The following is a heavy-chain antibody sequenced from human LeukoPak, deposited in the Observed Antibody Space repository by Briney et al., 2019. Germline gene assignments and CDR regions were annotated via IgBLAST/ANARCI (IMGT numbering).Heavy chain of an antibody. Sequence: SETLSLTCTVSGASISSGSHYWSWIRQHPGKGPEWIGYISYSGSPYYNPSLKSRVTISLDTSKNQFSLRLTSVTAADTAFYYCASVVLGTSWYDYWGQGTLVTISS. V-gene: IGHV4-31*03. CDR3: ASVVLGTSWYDY. J-gene: IGHJ4*02. CDR2: ISYSGSP. CDR1: GASISSGSHY. D-gene: IGHD6-13*01.